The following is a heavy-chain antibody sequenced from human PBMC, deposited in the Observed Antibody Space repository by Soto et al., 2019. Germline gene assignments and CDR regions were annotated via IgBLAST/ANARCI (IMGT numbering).Heavy chain of an antibody. Sequence: ASVKVSCKASGYTFTNYGISWVRQVPGQGLEWMGWISGYNGNTEDAQKFQGRVTLTTHTSTSTAYMELRSLRSDDTAVYYCARDRNRNYYDSSMNWFDPWGQGTLVTVSS. J-gene: IGHJ5*02. CDR1: GYTFTNYG. V-gene: IGHV1-18*01. CDR2: ISGYNGNT. D-gene: IGHD3-22*01. CDR3: ARDRNRNYYDSSMNWFDP.